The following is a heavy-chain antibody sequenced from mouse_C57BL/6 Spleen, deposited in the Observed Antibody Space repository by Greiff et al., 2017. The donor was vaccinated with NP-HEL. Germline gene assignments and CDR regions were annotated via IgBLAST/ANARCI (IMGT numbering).Heavy chain of an antibody. D-gene: IGHD2-2*01. CDR1: GYTFTDYY. CDR3: ARSTMVTTGYFDY. V-gene: IGHV1-26*01. CDR2: INPNNGGT. J-gene: IGHJ2*01. Sequence: EVQLQQSGPELVKPGASVKISCKASGYTFTDYYMNWVKQSHGKSLEWIGDINPNNGGTSYNQKFKGKATLTVDKSSSTAYMELRSLTSEDSAVYYCARSTMVTTGYFDYWGQGTTLTVSS.